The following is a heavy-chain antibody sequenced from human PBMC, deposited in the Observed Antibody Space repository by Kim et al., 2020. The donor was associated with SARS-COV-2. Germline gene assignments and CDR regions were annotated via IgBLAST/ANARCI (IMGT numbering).Heavy chain of an antibody. CDR1: GYSFTSYW. CDR3: ATLPSFYYDSSGSVTSFDI. Sequence: GESLKISCKGSGYSFTSYWIGWVRQMPGKGLEWMGIIYPGDSDTRYSPSFQGQVTISADKSISTAYLQWSSLKASDTAMYYYATLPSFYYDSSGSVTSFDIWGQGTMVTVSS. J-gene: IGHJ3*02. D-gene: IGHD3-22*01. CDR2: IYPGDSDT. V-gene: IGHV5-51*01.